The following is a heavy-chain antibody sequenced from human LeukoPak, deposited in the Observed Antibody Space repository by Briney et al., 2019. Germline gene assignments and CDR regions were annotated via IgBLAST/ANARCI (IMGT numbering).Heavy chain of an antibody. J-gene: IGHJ4*02. CDR2: ISGSGGST. V-gene: IGHV3-23*01. D-gene: IGHD6-19*01. Sequence: GGSLRLSCAASGFTFSSYAINWVRQAPGKGLEWVSAISGSGGSTYYADSVKGRFTISRDNSKNTLYLQMNSLRAEDTAVYYCAKDGVAVAGIFDYWGQGTLVTVSS. CDR3: AKDGVAVAGIFDY. CDR1: GFTFSSYA.